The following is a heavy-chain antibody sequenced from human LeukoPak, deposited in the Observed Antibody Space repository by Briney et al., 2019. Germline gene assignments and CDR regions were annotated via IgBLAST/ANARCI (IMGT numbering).Heavy chain of an antibody. D-gene: IGHD1-1*01. J-gene: IGHJ6*02. CDR2: ISAYNGNT. CDR1: GYTFTSYG. CDR3: ARGPTTGTMLGDYYYGMDV. Sequence: ASVKVSCKASGYTFTSYGISWVRQAPGQGLEWMGWISAYNGNTNYAQKLQGRVTMTTDTSTSTAYMELRSLRSDDTAVYYCARGPTTGTMLGDYYYGMDVWGQGTTVTVSS. V-gene: IGHV1-18*01.